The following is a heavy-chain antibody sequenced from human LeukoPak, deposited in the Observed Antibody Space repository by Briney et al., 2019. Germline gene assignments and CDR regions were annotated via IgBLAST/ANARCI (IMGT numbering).Heavy chain of an antibody. CDR1: GGTFSSYA. D-gene: IGHD2-8*01. V-gene: IGHV1-69*13. CDR2: IIPIFGTA. CDR3: ARDWHCTRPDCQFEH. Sequence: SVKVSCKASGGTFSSYAISWVRQAPGQGLEWMGGIIPIFGTANYAQKFQGRVTITADESTSTAYMELSSLRSEDTAVYYCARDWHCTRPDCQFEHWGQGTLVTVSS. J-gene: IGHJ4*02.